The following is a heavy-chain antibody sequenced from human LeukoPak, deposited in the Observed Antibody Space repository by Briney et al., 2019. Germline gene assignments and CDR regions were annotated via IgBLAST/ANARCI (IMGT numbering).Heavy chain of an antibody. V-gene: IGHV4-39*01. CDR1: GGSISSSSYY. J-gene: IGHJ4*02. CDR3: ARLTAYDILTLYYFDY. D-gene: IGHD3-9*01. Sequence: PSETLSLTCTVSGGSISSSSYYWGWIRQPPGKGLEWIGSIYYSGSTYYNPSLKSRVTISADTSKNQFSLKLSSVTAADTVVYYCARLTAYDILTLYYFDYWGQGTLVTVSS. CDR2: IYYSGST.